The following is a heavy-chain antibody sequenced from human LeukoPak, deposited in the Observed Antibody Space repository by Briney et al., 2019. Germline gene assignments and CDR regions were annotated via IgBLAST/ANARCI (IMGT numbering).Heavy chain of an antibody. J-gene: IGHJ5*02. Sequence: SETLSLTCTVSGGSMSGYYWTWIRQPPGKGLEWIAYIHDSGNTIYSPTLKSRVTLSLDTSKNQFSLQVRSVTTADTAIYYCARAPLPAAKFDPWGQGILVTVSS. CDR3: ARAPLPAAKFDP. CDR1: GGSMSGYY. V-gene: IGHV4-59*01. D-gene: IGHD2-2*01. CDR2: IHDSGNT.